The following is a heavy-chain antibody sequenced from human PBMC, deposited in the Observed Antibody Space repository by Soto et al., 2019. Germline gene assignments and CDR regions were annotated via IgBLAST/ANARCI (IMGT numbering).Heavy chain of an antibody. V-gene: IGHV1-3*01. CDR2: INAGNGNT. Sequence: QVQLVQSGAEVKKPGASVKVSCKASGYTFTSYAMHWVRQAPGQRLEWMGWINAGNGNTKYSQKFQGRVTITRDTSXITAYMELSSMRSEDTAVYYCARVQLQWLDWGYFDYWGQGTLVTVSS. D-gene: IGHD6-19*01. CDR3: ARVQLQWLDWGYFDY. J-gene: IGHJ4*02. CDR1: GYTFTSYA.